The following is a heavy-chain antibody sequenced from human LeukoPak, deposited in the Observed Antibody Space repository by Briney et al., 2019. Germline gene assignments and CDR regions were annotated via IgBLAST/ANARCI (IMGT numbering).Heavy chain of an antibody. Sequence: SETLSLTCTVSGGSISSHYWSWIRQPPGKGLEWIGYIYYSGSTNYNPSLKSRVTISVDTSKNQFSLKLSSVTAADTAVYYCARVRYDSSGYSDSGATQYFDYWGQGTLVTVSS. CDR3: ARVRYDSSGYSDSGATQYFDY. CDR2: IYYSGST. D-gene: IGHD3-22*01. V-gene: IGHV4-59*11. J-gene: IGHJ4*02. CDR1: GGSISSHY.